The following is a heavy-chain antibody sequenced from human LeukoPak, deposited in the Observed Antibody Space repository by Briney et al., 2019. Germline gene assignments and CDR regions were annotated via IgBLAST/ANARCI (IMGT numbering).Heavy chain of an antibody. CDR3: AREDSYGYFSGYYYYSMDV. Sequence: ASVKVSCKASGYTFTSYYMHWVRQATGQGLEWMGWMNPNSGNTGYAQKFQGRVTMTRNTSISTAYMELSSLRSEGTAVYYCAREDSYGYFSGYYYYSMDVWGKGTTVTISS. J-gene: IGHJ6*03. V-gene: IGHV1-8*02. CDR1: GYTFTSYY. CDR2: MNPNSGNT. D-gene: IGHD5-18*01.